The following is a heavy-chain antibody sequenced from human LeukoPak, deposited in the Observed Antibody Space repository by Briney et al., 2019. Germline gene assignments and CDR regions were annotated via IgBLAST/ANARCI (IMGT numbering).Heavy chain of an antibody. V-gene: IGHV3-15*01. CDR3: TTGAYYDILTGYYLYYSGMDV. D-gene: IGHD3-9*01. CDR1: GFTFSNAW. Sequence: GGSLRLSCAASGFTFSNAWMSWVRQAPGKGLEWVGRIKSKTDGGTTDYAAPVKGRFTISRDDSKNTLYLQMNSLKTEDTAVYYCTTGAYYDILTGYYLYYSGMDVWGQGTTVTVSS. CDR2: IKSKTDGGTT. J-gene: IGHJ6*02.